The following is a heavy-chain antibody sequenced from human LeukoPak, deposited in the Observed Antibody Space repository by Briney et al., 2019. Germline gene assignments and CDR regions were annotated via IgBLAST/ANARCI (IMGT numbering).Heavy chain of an antibody. CDR1: GYTFTDYY. CDR2: VDPEDGET. CDR3: ATRYYCSSTSCPY. D-gene: IGHD2-2*01. J-gene: IGHJ4*02. V-gene: IGHV1-69-2*01. Sequence: ASVKVSCKVSGYTFTDYYMHWVQQAPGKGLEWMGLVDPEDGETIYAEKFQGRVTITADTSTDTAYMELSRLRSEDTAVYYCATRYYCSSTSCPYWGQGTLVTVSS.